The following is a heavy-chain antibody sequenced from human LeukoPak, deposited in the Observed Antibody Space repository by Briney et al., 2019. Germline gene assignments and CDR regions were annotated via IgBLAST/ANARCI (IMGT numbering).Heavy chain of an antibody. CDR3: ASLPTAASYMDV. J-gene: IGHJ6*03. CDR1: GFTLSSHT. Sequence: GGSLRLSCAASGFTLSSHTMNWVRQAPGRGLEWVSDISTNDIQYADSGKGRFTISRGNAKNSLYLQMDSLRAEDTAVYYCASLPTAASYMDVWGKGTTVTVSS. CDR2: ISTNDI. D-gene: IGHD6-25*01. V-gene: IGHV3-21*01.